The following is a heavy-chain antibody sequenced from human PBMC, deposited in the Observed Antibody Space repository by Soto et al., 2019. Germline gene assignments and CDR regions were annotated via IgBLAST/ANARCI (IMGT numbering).Heavy chain of an antibody. J-gene: IGHJ4*02. Sequence: QVRLVEYGGGVVQPGGSLRLSCVASGFSFNNFGMHWVRQAPGKGLEWVAVIWYDGSNKYYADSVKGRFTISRDNSKNTLYLQMSSLRAEDTAVYFCARDPSHGSGSYLDYWGQGALVAVPS. CDR2: IWYDGSNK. V-gene: IGHV3-33*01. D-gene: IGHD3-10*01. CDR3: ARDPSHGSGSYLDY. CDR1: GFSFNNFG.